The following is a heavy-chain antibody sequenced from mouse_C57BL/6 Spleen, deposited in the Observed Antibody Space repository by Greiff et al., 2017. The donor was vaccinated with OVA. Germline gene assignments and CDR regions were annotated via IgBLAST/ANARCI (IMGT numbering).Heavy chain of an antibody. J-gene: IGHJ2*01. CDR2: IDPETGGT. D-gene: IGHD1-1*01. V-gene: IGHV1-15*01. CDR3: TRRTTVVDY. CDR1: GYTFTDYE. Sequence: VQLQQSGAELVRPGASVTLSCKASGYTFTDYEMHWVKQTPVHGLEWIGAIDPETGGTAYNQKFKGKAILTADESSSTAYMELRSLTSEDSAVYYCTRRTTVVDYWGQGTTLTVSS.